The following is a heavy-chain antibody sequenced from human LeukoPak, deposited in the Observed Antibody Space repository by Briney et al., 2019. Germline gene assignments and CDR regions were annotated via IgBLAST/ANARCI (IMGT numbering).Heavy chain of an antibody. CDR1: VFTLSSFW. CDR2: IKQVGGEK. Sequence: PGGSLRLSCAASVFTLSSFWMSWVRQAPGKGREWVANIKQVGGEKYYVDSVKGRFSISRDNAKNSLYLQMNRLRAEDTAVYYCASGISYSIGYYYYYYYYMDVWGKGTTVTVSS. J-gene: IGHJ6*03. CDR3: ASGISYSIGYYYYYYYYMDV. D-gene: IGHD3-22*01. V-gene: IGHV3-7*01.